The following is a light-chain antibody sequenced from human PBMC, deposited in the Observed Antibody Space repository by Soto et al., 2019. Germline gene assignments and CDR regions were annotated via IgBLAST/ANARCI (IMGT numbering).Light chain of an antibody. V-gene: IGKV3-20*01. CDR3: QQYGSTPPT. J-gene: IGKJ1*01. Sequence: EMVLTQSPGTLSLSPGERATLSCRASQTVSDRFLAWYRQKPGQAHRLLIDGASTRATGTPVRFSGSRSWTDFTLTINRLEPEDFAVYVWQQYGSTPPTFCQGTRVDI. CDR2: GAS. CDR1: QTVSDRF.